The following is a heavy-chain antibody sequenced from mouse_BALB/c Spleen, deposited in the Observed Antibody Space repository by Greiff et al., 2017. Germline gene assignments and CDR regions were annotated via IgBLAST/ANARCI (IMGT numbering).Heavy chain of an antibody. V-gene: IGHV5-4*02. CDR2: ISDGGSYT. CDR3: ARAFSGLRAMDY. D-gene: IGHD6-2*01. CDR1: GFTFSDYY. J-gene: IGHJ4*01. Sequence: EVQGVESGGGLVKPGGSLKLSCAASGFTFSDYYMYWVRQTPEKRLEWVATISDGGSYTYYPDSVKGRFTISRDNAKNNLYLQMSSLKSEDTAMYYCARAFSGLRAMDYWGQGTSVTVSS.